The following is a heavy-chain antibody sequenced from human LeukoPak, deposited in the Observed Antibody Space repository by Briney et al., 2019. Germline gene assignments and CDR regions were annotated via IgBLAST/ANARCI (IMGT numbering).Heavy chain of an antibody. V-gene: IGHV1-18*04. CDR2: ISAYNGNT. J-gene: IGHJ4*02. Sequence: ASVKVSCKAPGYTFTSYGISWVRQAPGQGLEWMGWISAYNGNTNYAQKLQGRVTMTTDTSTSTAYMELRSLRSDDTAVYYCARPISSGWFFDYWGQGTLVTVSS. CDR3: ARPISSGWFFDY. CDR1: GYTFTSYG. D-gene: IGHD6-19*01.